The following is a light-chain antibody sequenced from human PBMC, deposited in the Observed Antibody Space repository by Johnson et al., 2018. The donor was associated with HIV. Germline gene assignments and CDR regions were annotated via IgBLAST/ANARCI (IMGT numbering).Light chain of an antibody. CDR1: RSSTGRNY. V-gene: IGLV1-51*01. J-gene: IGLJ1*01. CDR3: AAWDSGLGAHYV. CDR2: KN. Sequence: QSVLTQPPSVSAAPGQKVTIYCSGSRSSTGRNYAKNKRPSGVPDRFSASKSGTSATLDITGLQTGDEADYYCAAWDSGLGAHYVFGTGTKVTVL.